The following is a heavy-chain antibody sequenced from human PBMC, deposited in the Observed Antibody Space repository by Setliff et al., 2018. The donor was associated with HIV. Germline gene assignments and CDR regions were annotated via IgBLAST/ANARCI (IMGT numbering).Heavy chain of an antibody. V-gene: IGHV1-2*02. CDR2: INPKSGGT. CDR3: ARGPTVGAADY. D-gene: IGHD1-26*01. CDR1: GYSFTDYY. Sequence: ASVKVSCKASGYSFTDYYIHWVRQAPGQGLEWMGWINPKSGGTTYAQKFQGSVTMTMDTSITTAYMELSRLISDDTAVYYCARGPTVGAADYWGQGTLVTVPS. J-gene: IGHJ4*02.